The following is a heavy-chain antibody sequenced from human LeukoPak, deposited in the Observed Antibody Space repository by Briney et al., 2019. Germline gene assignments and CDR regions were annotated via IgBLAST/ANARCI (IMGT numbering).Heavy chain of an antibody. V-gene: IGHV4-59*11. Sequence: SSETLSLTCTASGDSISRHYWSWIRQPPGKGLEWIGCIYCSGSTSYNPSLKSRVTISVDTSNNQFSLKLTSMTAADTAVYFCAREGLIVGATVFDYWGQGTLVTVSS. D-gene: IGHD1-26*01. CDR2: IYCSGST. J-gene: IGHJ4*02. CDR3: AREGLIVGATVFDY. CDR1: GDSISRHY.